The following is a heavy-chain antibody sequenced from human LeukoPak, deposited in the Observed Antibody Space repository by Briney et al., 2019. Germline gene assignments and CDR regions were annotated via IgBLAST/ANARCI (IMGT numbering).Heavy chain of an antibody. CDR1: GGSISSYY. J-gene: IGHJ4*02. CDR3: ARLSADSGSYGG. Sequence: PSETLSLTCTVSGGSISSYYWSWIRQPPGKGLEWIGYIYYGGSTNYNPSLKSRVTISVDTSKNQFSLKLSSVTAADTAVYYCARLSADSGSYGGWGQGTLVTVSS. V-gene: IGHV4-59*01. CDR2: IYYGGST. D-gene: IGHD1-26*01.